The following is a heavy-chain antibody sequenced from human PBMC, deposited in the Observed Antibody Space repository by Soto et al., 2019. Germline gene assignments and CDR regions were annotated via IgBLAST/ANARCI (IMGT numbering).Heavy chain of an antibody. D-gene: IGHD2-21*01. CDR2: IYYIGST. J-gene: IGHJ6*02. CDR3: ARCYFGMDV. Sequence: KPSETLSLTCTVSGGSISSSSYYWGWIRQHRGKGLEWIGSIYYIGSTYYNPSLKSRFTISVDTSKNHFCLRLSSVTAADTAVYYCARCYFGMDVWGQGTKVTDSS. V-gene: IGHV4-39*02. CDR1: GGSISSSSYY.